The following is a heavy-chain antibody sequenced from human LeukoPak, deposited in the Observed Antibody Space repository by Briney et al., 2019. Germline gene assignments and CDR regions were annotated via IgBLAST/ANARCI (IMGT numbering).Heavy chain of an antibody. Sequence: GGSLRLSCAASGFTFSSYAMSWVRQAPGKGLEWVSAISGSGGSTYYADSVKGRFTIFRDNSKNTLYLQMNNLRAEDTAVYYCATDGAGFDTWGQGVLVTVSS. V-gene: IGHV3-23*01. J-gene: IGHJ5*02. CDR3: ATDGAGFDT. CDR2: ISGSGGST. CDR1: GFTFSSYA.